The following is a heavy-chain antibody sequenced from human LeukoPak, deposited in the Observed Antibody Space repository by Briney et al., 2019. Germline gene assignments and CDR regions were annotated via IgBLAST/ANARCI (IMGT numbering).Heavy chain of an antibody. J-gene: IGHJ4*02. CDR1: GFTFSSYW. V-gene: IGHV3-74*01. CDR2: INSDGSST. Sequence: GGSLRLSCAASGFTFSSYWMHWVRHAPGKGLVWVSRINSDGSSTSYADSVKGRFTISRDNAKNTLYLQMNSLRAEDTAVYYCARVMLVVVPAAPPDYWGQGTLVTVSS. CDR3: ARVMLVVVPAAPPDY. D-gene: IGHD2-2*01.